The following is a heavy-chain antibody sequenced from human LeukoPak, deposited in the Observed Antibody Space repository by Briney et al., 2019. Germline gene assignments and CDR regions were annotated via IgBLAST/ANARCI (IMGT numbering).Heavy chain of an antibody. CDR1: GFTFSSYA. CDR3: ARASSGPQYYFDY. J-gene: IGHJ4*02. Sequence: TGGSLRLPCAASGFTFSSYAMHWVRQAPGKGLEWVAVISYDGSNKYYADSVKGRFTISRDNSKNTLYLQMNSLRAEDTAVYYCARASSGPQYYFDYWGQGTLVTVSS. CDR2: ISYDGSNK. V-gene: IGHV3-30-3*01. D-gene: IGHD6-19*01.